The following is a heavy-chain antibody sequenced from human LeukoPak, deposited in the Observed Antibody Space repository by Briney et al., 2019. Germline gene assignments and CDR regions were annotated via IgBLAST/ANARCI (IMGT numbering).Heavy chain of an antibody. CDR3: ARRYSKLGDQRDAFDI. CDR1: GYTFANYW. CDR2: IYPRDSDT. Sequence: GESLKISCRGSGYTFANYWIASVRKMPGKGLEWMGLIYPRDSDTTYSPAFPGQVTFSADTSISVAYLQWSGLKASDTAIYYCARRYSKLGDQRDAFDIWGQGTLVTVSS. D-gene: IGHD3-16*01. V-gene: IGHV5-51*01. J-gene: IGHJ3*02.